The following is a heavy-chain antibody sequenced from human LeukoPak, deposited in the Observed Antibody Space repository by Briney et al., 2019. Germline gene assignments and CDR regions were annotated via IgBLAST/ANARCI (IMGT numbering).Heavy chain of an antibody. CDR3: ARERSMVRGMSWFDP. Sequence: SETLSLTCTVSGGSISSYYWSWIRQPPGKGLEWIGYIYYSGSTNYNPLFKSRVTISVDTSKNQFSLKLSSVTAADTAVYFCARERSMVRGMSWFDPWGQGTLVTVSS. J-gene: IGHJ5*02. CDR1: GGSISSYY. D-gene: IGHD3-10*01. V-gene: IGHV4-59*01. CDR2: IYYSGST.